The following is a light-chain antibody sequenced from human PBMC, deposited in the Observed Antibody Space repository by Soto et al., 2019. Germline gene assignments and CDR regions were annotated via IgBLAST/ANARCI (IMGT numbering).Light chain of an antibody. CDR1: QGVSDN. J-gene: IGKJ3*01. CDR3: QQYNDWPLT. Sequence: EIVMTQSPATLSVSPGERATLSCRASQGVSDNLAWYQQRPGQPPRLLIYGPSTRATGIPARFSGSGSGTEFTLTISRLQSEDFAVYYCQQYNDWPLTVGPGTKVDI. CDR2: GPS. V-gene: IGKV3-15*01.